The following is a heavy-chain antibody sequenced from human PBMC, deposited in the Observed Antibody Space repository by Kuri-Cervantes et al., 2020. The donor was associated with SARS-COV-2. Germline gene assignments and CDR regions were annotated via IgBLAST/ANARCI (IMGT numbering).Heavy chain of an antibody. CDR1: GFTFSSYG. CDR3: ARVGYCSSTSCYNFDY. J-gene: IGHJ4*02. CDR2: ISGSGGST. D-gene: IGHD2-2*02. Sequence: GESLKISCAASGFTFSSYGMHWVRQAPGKGLEWVSAISGSGGSTYYADSVRGRFTISRDNSKNTLYLQMNSLRAEDTAVYYCARVGYCSSTSCYNFDYWGQGTLVAVSS. V-gene: IGHV3-23*01.